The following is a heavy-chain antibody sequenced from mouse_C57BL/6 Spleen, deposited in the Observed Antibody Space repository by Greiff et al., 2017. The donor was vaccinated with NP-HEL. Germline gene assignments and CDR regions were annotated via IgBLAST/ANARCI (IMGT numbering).Heavy chain of an antibody. D-gene: IGHD2-1*01. J-gene: IGHJ4*01. CDR2: INPYNGGT. Sequence: EVQLQQSGPVLVKPGASVKMSCKASGYTFTDYYMNWVKQSHGKSLEWIGVINPYNGGTSYNQKFKGKATLTVDKSSSTAYMELNSLTSEDSAVYYCARRELPNYYAMDYWGQGTSVTVSS. CDR1: GYTFTDYY. V-gene: IGHV1-19*01. CDR3: ARRELPNYYAMDY.